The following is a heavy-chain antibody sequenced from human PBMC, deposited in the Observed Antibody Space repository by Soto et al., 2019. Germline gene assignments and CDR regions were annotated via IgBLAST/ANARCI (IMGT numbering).Heavy chain of an antibody. Sequence: QVQLVQSGPEVKKPGASVKVSCKASGYTFTTYAKHWVRQVPGQGLEWMGWINGGNGNTEFSERFRGSVTITSDTSASTAHMELTGLTSEDTAVYYCARRFKSAGWLDPSGQGTLVTVSS. D-gene: IGHD3-10*01. V-gene: IGHV1-3*01. CDR1: GYTFTTYA. CDR3: ARRFKSAGWLDP. CDR2: INGGNGNT. J-gene: IGHJ5*02.